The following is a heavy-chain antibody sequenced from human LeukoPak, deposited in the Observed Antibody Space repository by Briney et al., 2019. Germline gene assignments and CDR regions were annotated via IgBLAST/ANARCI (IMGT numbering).Heavy chain of an antibody. V-gene: IGHV3-23*01. CDR3: VKADSVYDLSFDY. J-gene: IGHJ4*02. CDR2: ISGSGGST. CDR1: RITFSIYA. D-gene: IGHD5/OR15-5a*01. Sequence: PGGSLRLSSVAHRITFSIYAMNCVRQAPGKGLEWVSGISGSGGSTYYADSVKGRFTTSRDNSKNTLYLQMNSLRAEDTAVYYCVKADSVYDLSFDYWGQGTLVTVSS.